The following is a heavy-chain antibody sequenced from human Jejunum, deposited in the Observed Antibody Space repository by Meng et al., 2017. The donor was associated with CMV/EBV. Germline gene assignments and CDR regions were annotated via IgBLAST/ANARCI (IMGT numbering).Heavy chain of an antibody. CDR2: ISGSGHYI. Sequence: SGFTLNSYFMNWVRQAPGKGLEWLSSISGSGHYINYANSVKGRFTISRDDAKNSLYLEMSSLRVEDTAVYYCARDLSSSWQHWFDPWGPGTQVTVSS. CDR1: GFTLNSYF. CDR3: ARDLSSSWQHWFDP. D-gene: IGHD6-13*01. V-gene: IGHV3-21*01. J-gene: IGHJ5*02.